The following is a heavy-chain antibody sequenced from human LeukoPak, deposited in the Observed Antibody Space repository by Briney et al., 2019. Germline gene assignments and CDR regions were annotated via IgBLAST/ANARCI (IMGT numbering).Heavy chain of an antibody. J-gene: IGHJ4*02. Sequence: GGSLRLSCAASGFTFGSYSMNWVRQAPGKGLEWVSYISSSSSTIYCADSVKGRFTISRDNAKNSLYLQMNSLRAEDTAVYYCAGGRRGDYWGQGTLVTVSS. CDR1: GFTFGSYS. D-gene: IGHD2-15*01. CDR2: ISSSSSTI. V-gene: IGHV3-48*01. CDR3: AGGRRGDY.